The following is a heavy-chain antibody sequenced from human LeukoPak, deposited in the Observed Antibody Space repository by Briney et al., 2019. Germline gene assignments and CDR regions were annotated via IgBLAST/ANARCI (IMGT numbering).Heavy chain of an antibody. CDR1: GGTFSSYA. Sequence: GASVKVSCKASGGTFSSYAISWVRQAPGQGLEWMGGIIPIFGTANYAQKFQGRVTITADKSTSTAYMELSRLRSEDTAVYYWATHEDTTVRDNYYYYYMDVWGKGTTVTVSS. CDR2: IIPIFGTA. V-gene: IGHV1-69*06. CDR3: ATHEDTTVRDNYYYYYMDV. D-gene: IGHD4-11*01. J-gene: IGHJ6*03.